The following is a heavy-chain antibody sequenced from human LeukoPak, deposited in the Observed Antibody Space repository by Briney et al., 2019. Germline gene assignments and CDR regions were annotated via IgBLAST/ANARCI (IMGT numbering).Heavy chain of an antibody. V-gene: IGHV3-30-3*01. CDR2: ISYDGSNK. CDR1: GFTFSSYA. CDR3: ARVSDVLTGYYPLDY. J-gene: IGHJ4*02. Sequence: GGSLRLSCAASGFTFSSYAMHWVRQAPGKGLEWVAVISYDGSNKYYADSVKGRFTISRDNSKNTLYLQMNSLRAEDTAVYYCARVSDVLTGYYPLDYWGQGTLVTVSS. D-gene: IGHD3-9*01.